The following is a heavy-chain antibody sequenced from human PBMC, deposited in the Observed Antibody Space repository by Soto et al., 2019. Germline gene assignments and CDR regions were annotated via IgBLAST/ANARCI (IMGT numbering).Heavy chain of an antibody. CDR2: IDSDGDYT. D-gene: IGHD6-13*01. CDR3: ARGTVAASGIDY. V-gene: IGHV3-74*01. CDR1: GFTFSSHW. Sequence: EVQLVESGGDLVQPGGSLRLSCAASGFTFSSHWMHWVRQVPGKGLVWVSRIDSDGDYTDYADSVKGRFTISRDNAKNTLYVQMNSLTADDTAVYYCARGTVAASGIDYWGQGTLVTVSS. J-gene: IGHJ4*02.